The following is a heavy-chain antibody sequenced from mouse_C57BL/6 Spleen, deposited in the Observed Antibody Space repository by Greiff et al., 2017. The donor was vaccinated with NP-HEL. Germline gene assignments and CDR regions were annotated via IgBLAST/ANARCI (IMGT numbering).Heavy chain of an antibody. CDR3: AREGDYYGSKDY. Sequence: QVQLQQPGAELVKPGASVKLSCKASGYTFTSYWMHWVKQRPGRGLEWIGRIDPNSGGTKYNEKFKSKATLTVDKASSTAYMQLSSLTSEDSAVYYCAREGDYYGSKDYWGKGTLVTVSA. V-gene: IGHV1-72*01. D-gene: IGHD1-1*01. CDR2: IDPNSGGT. CDR1: GYTFTSYW. J-gene: IGHJ3*01.